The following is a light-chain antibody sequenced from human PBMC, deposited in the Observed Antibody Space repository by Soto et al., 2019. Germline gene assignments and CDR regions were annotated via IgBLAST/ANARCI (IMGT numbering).Light chain of an antibody. CDR3: ETWDSNTHTV. Sequence: QSVLTQSSCASASLGSSGKLTFTLSSGHSSYIIAWHQQQPGKAPRYLLKLEGSGSYNKGSGVPDRFSGSSSGADRYLTISNLQFEDEADYYCETWDSNTHTVFGGGTKLTVL. CDR1: SGHSSYI. V-gene: IGLV4-60*02. CDR2: LEGSGSY. J-gene: IGLJ2*01.